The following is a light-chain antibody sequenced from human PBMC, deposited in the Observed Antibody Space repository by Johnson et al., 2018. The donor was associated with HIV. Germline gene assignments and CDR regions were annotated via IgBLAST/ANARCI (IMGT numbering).Light chain of an antibody. CDR2: DND. CDR3: GTWDNSLNVYV. V-gene: IGLV1-51*01. CDR1: SSNIGNNY. J-gene: IGLJ1*01. Sequence: QSVLTQPPSVSAAPGQKVTISCSGSSSNIGNNYVSWYQQLPGTAPKLLISDNDKRPSGIPDRFSGSKSGASATLDITGLQTGDEADYYCGTWDNSLNVYVFGTWTKVTIL.